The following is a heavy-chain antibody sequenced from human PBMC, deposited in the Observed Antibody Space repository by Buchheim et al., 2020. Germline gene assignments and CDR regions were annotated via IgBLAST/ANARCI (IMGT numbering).Heavy chain of an antibody. CDR2: IWFDGSNK. J-gene: IGHJ4*02. CDR3: TREGDYYDSSGIDY. V-gene: IGHV3-33*01. CDR1: GFIFSTNG. D-gene: IGHD3-22*01. Sequence: QVQLVESGGGVGQPGRSLRLSCAASGFIFSTNGMHWVRQAPGKGLEWVAAIWFDGSNKYYADSVKGRFTISSDNSKNTLFLQMNSLRAEDTAVYYCTREGDYYDSSGIDYWGQGNL.